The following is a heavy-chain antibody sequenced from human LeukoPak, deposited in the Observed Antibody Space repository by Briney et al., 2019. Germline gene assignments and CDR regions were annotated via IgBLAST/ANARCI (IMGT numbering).Heavy chain of an antibody. V-gene: IGHV3-48*02. CDR1: GFTFSNYA. D-gene: IGHD5-18*01. CDR2: ISSSSSTV. CDR3: ARRGGYSYGENDY. Sequence: GGSLRLSCAASGFTFSNYAMAWVRQAPGKGLEWVSYISSSSSTVYYADSVKGRFTISRDNAKNSLYLQMNSLRDEDTAVYYCARRGGYSYGENDYWGQGTLVTVSS. J-gene: IGHJ4*02.